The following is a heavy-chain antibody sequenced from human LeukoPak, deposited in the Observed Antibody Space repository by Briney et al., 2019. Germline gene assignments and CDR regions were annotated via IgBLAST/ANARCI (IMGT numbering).Heavy chain of an antibody. Sequence: SETLSLTCTVSGGSISSYYWSWIRQPPGKGLEWVGDIYYSGSTNYNPSLKSRVTISVDTSKNQFSLKLSSVTAADTAVYYCARGRSSMVRGYYYYYLDVWGKGTTVTISS. CDR2: IYYSGST. V-gene: IGHV4-59*01. CDR1: GGSISSYY. D-gene: IGHD3-10*01. CDR3: ARGRSSMVRGYYYYYLDV. J-gene: IGHJ6*03.